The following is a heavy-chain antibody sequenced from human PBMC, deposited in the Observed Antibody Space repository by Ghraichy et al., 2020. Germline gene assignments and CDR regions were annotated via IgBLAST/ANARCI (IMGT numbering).Heavy chain of an antibody. Sequence: EGSLRLSCAASGFTFSSYAMHWVRQAPGKGLEWVAVISYDGSNKYYADSVKGRFTISRDNSKNTLYLQMNSLRAEDTAVYYCARAPIQSGYNYWGQSIQNKDTYFDYWGQGTLVTVSS. J-gene: IGHJ4*02. D-gene: IGHD5-24*01. V-gene: IGHV3-30-3*01. CDR3: ARAPIQSGYNYWGQSIQNKDTYFDY. CDR1: GFTFSSYA. CDR2: ISYDGSNK.